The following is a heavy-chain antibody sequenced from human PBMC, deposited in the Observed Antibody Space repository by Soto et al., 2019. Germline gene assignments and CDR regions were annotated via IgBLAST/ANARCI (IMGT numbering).Heavy chain of an antibody. CDR1: GFTFSNYA. V-gene: IGHV3-23*01. D-gene: IGHD3-10*01. CDR2: ISASGTST. J-gene: IGHJ6*02. Sequence: EVQLLESGGGLVQPGGSLRLSCAASGFTFSNYAMSWVRQAPGKGLEWVSSISASGTSTYYADSMKGRFTISRDNSKNTLYLQMNSLRGEDTAVYYCANRITMVRDKYYYYYGMDVWGQGTTVTVSS. CDR3: ANRITMVRDKYYYYYGMDV.